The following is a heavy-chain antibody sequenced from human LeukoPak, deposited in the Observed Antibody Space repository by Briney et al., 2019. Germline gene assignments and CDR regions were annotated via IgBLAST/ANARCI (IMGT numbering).Heavy chain of an antibody. J-gene: IGHJ4*02. CDR1: GGSIISSSYY. CDR3: ARGLGRSGVDY. CDR2: IYFSGSP. Sequence: SETLSLTCTVSGGSIISSSYYWGWIRQPPGKGLEWIGSIYFSGSPYHNPSLKSRVTISVDTSKNQFSLKLSSVTAADTAVYYCARGLGRSGVDYWGQGTLVTVSS. D-gene: IGHD2-15*01. V-gene: IGHV4-39*07.